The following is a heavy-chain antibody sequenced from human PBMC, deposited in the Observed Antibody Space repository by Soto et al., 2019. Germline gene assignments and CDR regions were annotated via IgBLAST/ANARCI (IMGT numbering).Heavy chain of an antibody. CDR1: GFIFSSYA. CDR2: IRGSDGST. CDR3: AKYSDSYGDYYYGMDV. J-gene: IGHJ6*02. V-gene: IGHV3-23*01. Sequence: EVQLLESGGGLVQPGGSLRLSCAASGFIFSSYAMSWVRQAPGKGLEWVSTIRGSDGSTYYADSVKGRFTISRDNSKNTLYLQMNSLRAEDTAVYYCAKYSDSYGDYYYGMDVWGQGTTVTVSS. D-gene: IGHD5-18*01.